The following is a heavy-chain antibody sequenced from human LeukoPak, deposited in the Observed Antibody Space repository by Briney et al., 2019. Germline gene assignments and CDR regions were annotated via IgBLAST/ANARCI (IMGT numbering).Heavy chain of an antibody. CDR3: ASLPWGPYIVVVPAAIRYYFDY. CDR2: IYHSGST. V-gene: IGHV4-38-2*01. J-gene: IGHJ4*02. CDR1: GYSISSGYY. D-gene: IGHD2-2*01. Sequence: SETLCLTCAVSGYSISSGYYWGWIRQPPGKGLEWIGSIYHSGSTYYNPSLKSRVTISVDTSKNQFSLKLSSVTAADTAVYYCASLPWGPYIVVVPAAIRYYFDYWGQGTLVTVSS.